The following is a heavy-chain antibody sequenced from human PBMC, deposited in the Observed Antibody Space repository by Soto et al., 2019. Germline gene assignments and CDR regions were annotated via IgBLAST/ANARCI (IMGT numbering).Heavy chain of an antibody. CDR1: GFTFSSYG. CDR3: ARDRGWQQLVGLFDY. J-gene: IGHJ4*02. V-gene: IGHV3-33*01. D-gene: IGHD6-13*01. Sequence: QVQLVESGGGVVQPGRSLRLSCAASGFTFSSYGMHWVRQAPGKGLEWVAVIWYDGSNKYYADSVKGRFTISRDNSKKTLYLQMNSLRAEDTAVYYCARDRGWQQLVGLFDYWGQGTLVTVSS. CDR2: IWYDGSNK.